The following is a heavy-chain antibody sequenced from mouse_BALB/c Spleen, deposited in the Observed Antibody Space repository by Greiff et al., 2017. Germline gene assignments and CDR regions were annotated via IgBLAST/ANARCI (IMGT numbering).Heavy chain of an antibody. CDR1: GFTFSSYA. CDR2: ISSGGSYT. Sequence: EVKLVESGGGLVKPGGSLKLSCAASGFTFSSYAMSWVRQTPEKRLEWVATISSGGSYTYYPDSVKGRFTISRDNAKNTLYLQMSSLRSEDTAMYYCARHGTVRRPFDYWGQGTTLTVSS. V-gene: IGHV5-9-3*01. CDR3: ARHGTVRRPFDY. J-gene: IGHJ2*01. D-gene: IGHD2-14*01.